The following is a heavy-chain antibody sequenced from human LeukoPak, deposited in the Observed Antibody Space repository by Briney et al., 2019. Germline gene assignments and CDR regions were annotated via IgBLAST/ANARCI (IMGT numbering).Heavy chain of an antibody. Sequence: PGRSLRLSCAASGFSFSSYAIHWVRQAPGKGLEWVAVIPYDGSNNYYADSVKGRFTISRDNSKNTVYLQMNSLRPEDTAVYYCAKDRYYGSGSYYHGIDHWGQGTLVSVSS. CDR2: IPYDGSNN. V-gene: IGHV3-30-3*01. CDR1: GFSFSSYA. J-gene: IGHJ4*02. CDR3: AKDRYYGSGSYYHGIDH. D-gene: IGHD3-10*01.